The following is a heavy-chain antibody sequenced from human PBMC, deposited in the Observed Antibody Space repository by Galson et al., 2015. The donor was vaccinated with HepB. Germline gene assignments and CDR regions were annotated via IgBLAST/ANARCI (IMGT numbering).Heavy chain of an antibody. CDR2: VFYSENT. J-gene: IGHJ4*02. D-gene: IGHD5-12*01. CDR3: ARGYTAPGADSYDFDF. V-gene: IGHV4-31*03. CDR1: GGSISSHYY. Sequence: TLSLTCSVSGGSISSHYYWNWIRHHPGKGLEWIGYVFYSENTYYNPSLKSRLSIALDTSKNQFFLKLTSVTAADTAIYYCARGYTAPGADSYDFDFWGQGSLVTVSS.